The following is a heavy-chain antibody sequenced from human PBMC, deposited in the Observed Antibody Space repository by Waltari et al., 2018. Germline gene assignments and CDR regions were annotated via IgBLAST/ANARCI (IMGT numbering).Heavy chain of an antibody. D-gene: IGHD3-10*01. J-gene: IGHJ5*02. CDR3: TRDLYGSGGDWFDP. CDR1: GFTFSSYT. V-gene: IGHV3-21*01. Sequence: EVQLVESGGGLVKHGRSLRLSCAASGFTFSSYTMNWVRQSPGKGREWGESISRSRTYISYADSVKGRFTISRDDAENSLYLQMDSLRAEDTAVYYCTRDLYGSGGDWFDPWGQGTLVTVSS. CDR2: ISRSRTYI.